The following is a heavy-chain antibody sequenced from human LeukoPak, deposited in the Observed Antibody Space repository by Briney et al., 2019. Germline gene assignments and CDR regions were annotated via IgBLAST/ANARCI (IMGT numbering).Heavy chain of an antibody. CDR1: GFTFSSYG. D-gene: IGHD2-15*01. Sequence: GGSLRLSCAASGFTFSSYGMRWVRQAPGKGLEWVAVIWYDGSNKYYADSVKGRFTISRDNSKNTLYLQMNSLRAEDTAVYYCARDHQRYCSGGSRYSGYWGQGTLVTVSS. CDR3: ARDHQRYCSGGSRYSGY. J-gene: IGHJ4*02. V-gene: IGHV3-33*01. CDR2: IWYDGSNK.